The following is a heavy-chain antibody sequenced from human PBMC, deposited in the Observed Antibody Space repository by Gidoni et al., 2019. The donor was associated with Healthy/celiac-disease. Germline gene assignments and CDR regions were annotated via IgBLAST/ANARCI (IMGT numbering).Heavy chain of an antibody. D-gene: IGHD3-9*01. Sequence: QVQLVQSGAEVKKPGASVKVSCKASGYTFTSYDINWVRQATGQGLEWMGWMNPNSGNTGYAQKFQGRVTMTRNTSISTAYMELSSLRSEDTAVYYCARGPSLLRYFDWLLRDPLNYYYGMDVWGQGTTVTVSS. J-gene: IGHJ6*02. CDR2: MNPNSGNT. CDR1: GYTFTSYD. CDR3: ARGPSLLRYFDWLLRDPLNYYYGMDV. V-gene: IGHV1-8*01.